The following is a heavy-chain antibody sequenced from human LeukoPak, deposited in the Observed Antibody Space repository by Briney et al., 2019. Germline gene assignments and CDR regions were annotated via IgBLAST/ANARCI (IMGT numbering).Heavy chain of an antibody. V-gene: IGHV1-2*02. Sequence: ASVKVSCKASGYTFTGYYMHWVRQAPGQGLEWMGWINPNSGGTNYAQKFQGRVTVTRDTSISTAYMELSRLRSDDTAVYYCARGVVNYLAWGDAFDIWGQGTMVTVSS. CDR2: INPNSGGT. CDR1: GYTFTGYY. D-gene: IGHD3-3*01. CDR3: ARGVVNYLAWGDAFDI. J-gene: IGHJ3*02.